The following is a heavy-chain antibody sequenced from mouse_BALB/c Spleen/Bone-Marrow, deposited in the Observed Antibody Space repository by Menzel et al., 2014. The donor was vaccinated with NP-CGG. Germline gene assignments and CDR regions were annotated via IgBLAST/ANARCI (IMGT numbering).Heavy chain of an antibody. J-gene: IGHJ2*01. Sequence: QVQLQQPGAELVRPGSSVKISCEASGYAFSVYWMNWVKQRPGQGLEWIGQIYPGDGDTNYNGKFKGRATLTADKSSNTAYMQLSSLTSEDSAVYFCARGGISVDYWGQGTTLTVSS. CDR1: GYAFSVYW. CDR2: IYPGDGDT. V-gene: IGHV1-80*01. CDR3: ARGGISVDY.